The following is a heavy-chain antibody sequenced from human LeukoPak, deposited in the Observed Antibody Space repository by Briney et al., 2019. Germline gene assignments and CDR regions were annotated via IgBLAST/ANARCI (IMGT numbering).Heavy chain of an antibody. CDR2: IRYDGSKK. Sequence: GGSLRLSCAASGFSFSTYGMHWVRQAPGKGLEWVAFIRYDGSKKYYADSVEGRVTISRDNSKNTLYLQMNSLRAEDTAVYYCAKDSMVRGPLPAPDYWGQGTLVTVSS. CDR1: GFSFSTYG. CDR3: AKDSMVRGPLPAPDY. J-gene: IGHJ4*02. V-gene: IGHV3-30*02. D-gene: IGHD3-10*01.